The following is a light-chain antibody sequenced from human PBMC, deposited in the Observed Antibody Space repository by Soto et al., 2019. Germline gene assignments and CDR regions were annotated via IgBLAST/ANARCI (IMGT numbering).Light chain of an antibody. V-gene: IGLV2-8*01. CDR2: EVN. CDR3: NSYAGSPYV. CDR1: SRDVVGYNY. Sequence: QSALTQPPSASGSPGQSVTISCTGTSRDVVGYNYVSWYQQHPGKAPKLMIYEVNKRPSGVPDRFSGSKSGNTASLTVSGLEAEDEADYYCNSYAGSPYVFGTGTKVTVL. J-gene: IGLJ1*01.